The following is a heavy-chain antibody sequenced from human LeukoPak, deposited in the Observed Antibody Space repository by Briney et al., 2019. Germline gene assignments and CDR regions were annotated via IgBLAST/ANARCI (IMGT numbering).Heavy chain of an antibody. CDR1: GLTFNTCG. CDR2: IRRDGTKK. J-gene: IGHJ4*02. Sequence: PGGSLRLSCTTSGLTFNTCGMHWVRPAPGRGLEWLTLIRRDGTKKFYSDSVKGRFTISRDNSKNMLYLEMNSLRSEDTAVYYCVKDNPVLHYWGQGILVTVSS. CDR3: VKDNPVLHY. V-gene: IGHV3-30*02.